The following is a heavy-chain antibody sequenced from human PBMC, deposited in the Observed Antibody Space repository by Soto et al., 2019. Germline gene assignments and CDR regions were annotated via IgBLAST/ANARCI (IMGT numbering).Heavy chain of an antibody. J-gene: IGHJ3*02. D-gene: IGHD4-17*01. CDR3: ARDPDYGDYRDAFDI. CDR1: GFTFSSYS. CDR2: ISSSSSYI. Sequence: EVQLVESGGGLVKPGGSLRLSCAASGFTFSSYSMNWVRQAPGKGLEWVSSISSSSSYIYYADSVKGRFTISRDNAKNSLYLQMTSLRAEDTAVYYCARDPDYGDYRDAFDIRGQGTMVTVSS. V-gene: IGHV3-21*01.